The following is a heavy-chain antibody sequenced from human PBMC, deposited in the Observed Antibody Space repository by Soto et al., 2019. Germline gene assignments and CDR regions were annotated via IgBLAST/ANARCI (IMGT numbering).Heavy chain of an antibody. V-gene: IGHV3-72*01. J-gene: IGHJ6*02. CDR2: RNRANSYTT. Sequence: EVQLVESGGGLVQPGGSLRLSCAASGLTFSDHYMGWIRQAPGQGLEWVGRRNRANSYTTEYAASVKGRFTISRDDSNNYMYLQMNSLKTEDTAVYYCARDRVEVRGAWIGYDMDVWGQGTTVTVS. D-gene: IGHD3-10*01. CDR1: GLTFSDHY. CDR3: ARDRVEVRGAWIGYDMDV.